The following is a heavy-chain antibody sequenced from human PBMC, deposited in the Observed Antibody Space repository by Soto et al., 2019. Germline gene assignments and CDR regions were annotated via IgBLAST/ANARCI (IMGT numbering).Heavy chain of an antibody. V-gene: IGHV4-39*01. J-gene: IGHJ5*02. CDR2: IYYTGST. Sequence: QLLLQESGPGLLKPSETLSLTCTVSGVSITSGTYYWGWIRQPPGKGLEWIGTIYYTGSTYYDPSLKSRVSISVDTSKNQFSLKLTSVTAADTAVYYRALSSGKLLWFGEPFSRSGFDPWGQGTLVTVSS. CDR3: ALSSGKLLWFGEPFSRSGFDP. D-gene: IGHD3-10*01. CDR1: GVSITSGTYY.